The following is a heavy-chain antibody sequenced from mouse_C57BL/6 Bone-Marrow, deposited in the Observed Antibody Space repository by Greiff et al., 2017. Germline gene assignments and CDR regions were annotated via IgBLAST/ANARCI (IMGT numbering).Heavy chain of an antibody. CDR3: TRRMGWSYYAMDY. J-gene: IGHJ4*01. D-gene: IGHD2-3*01. CDR2: IDPETGGT. CDR1: GYTFTDYE. V-gene: IGHV1-15*01. Sequence: QVQLQQSGAELVRPGASVTLSCKASGYTFTDYEMHWVKQTPVHGLEWIGAIDPETGGTAYNQKFKGKAILTADKSSSTAYMELRSLTSEDSAVYYCTRRMGWSYYAMDYWGQGTSVTVSS.